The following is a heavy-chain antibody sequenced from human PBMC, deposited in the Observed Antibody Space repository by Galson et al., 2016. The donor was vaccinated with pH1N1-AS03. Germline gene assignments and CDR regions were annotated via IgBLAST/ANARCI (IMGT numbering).Heavy chain of an antibody. J-gene: IGHJ6*02. V-gene: IGHV3-15*01. CDR3: STDETFYYYYGMDV. Sequence: SLRLSCAASGFTFSNAWMTWVRQAPGKGLEWVGRIKSRSDGGTTDYAAPVRARFTIPRDDSKNTLYLQMNSLKTEDTAVYYCSTDETFYYYYGMDVWGRGITVTVSS. CDR2: IKSRSDGGTT. CDR1: GFTFSNAW.